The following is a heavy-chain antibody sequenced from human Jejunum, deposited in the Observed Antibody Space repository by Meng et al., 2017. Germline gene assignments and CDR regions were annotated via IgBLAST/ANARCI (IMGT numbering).Heavy chain of an antibody. CDR2: IKQDGSEK. J-gene: IGHJ6*02. D-gene: IGHD5-24*01. Sequence: GESLKISCAASGFTFSSYWMSGVRQAPGKGLEWVANIKQDGSEKYYVDSVKGRFTISRDNAKNSLYLQMNSLRAEDTAVYYCARDGQMATIANYYYGMDVWGQGTTVTVSS. CDR3: ARDGQMATIANYYYGMDV. V-gene: IGHV3-7*01. CDR1: GFTFSSYW.